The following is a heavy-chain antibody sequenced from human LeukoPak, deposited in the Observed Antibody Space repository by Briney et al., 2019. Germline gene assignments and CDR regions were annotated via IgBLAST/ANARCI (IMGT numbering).Heavy chain of an antibody. J-gene: IGHJ4*02. CDR1: GYTFTGYY. CDR3: ARGDYVWGSYLPTYYFDY. D-gene: IGHD3-16*02. CDR2: INPNSGGT. V-gene: IGHV1-2*02. Sequence: GASVKVSCKASGYTFTGYYMHWVRQAPGQGLEWMGWINPNSGGTNYAQKFQGRVTMTRDTSTSTAYMELSRLRSDDTAVYYCARGDYVWGSYLPTYYFDYWGQGTLVTVSS.